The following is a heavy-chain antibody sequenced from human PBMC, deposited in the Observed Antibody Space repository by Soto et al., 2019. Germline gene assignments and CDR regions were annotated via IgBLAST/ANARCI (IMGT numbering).Heavy chain of an antibody. CDR1: GGSFSGYY. Sequence: LSLTCAVYGGSFSGYYWSWIRQPPGKGLEWIGEINHSGSTNYNPSLKSRVTISVDTSKNQFSLKLSSVTAADTAVYYCARFGYGPRLYGMDVWGQGTTVTVSS. J-gene: IGHJ6*02. CDR2: INHSGST. V-gene: IGHV4-34*01. D-gene: IGHD5-18*01. CDR3: ARFGYGPRLYGMDV.